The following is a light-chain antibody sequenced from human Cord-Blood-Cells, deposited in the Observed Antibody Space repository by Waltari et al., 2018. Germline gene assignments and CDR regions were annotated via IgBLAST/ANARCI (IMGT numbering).Light chain of an antibody. CDR2: AAS. V-gene: IGKV1-8*01. CDR1: QGISSY. CDR3: QQYYSYPIT. Sequence: IRMTQSPSSFSASTGDRVTITCRARQGISSYLAWYQQKPGKAPKLLIYAASTLQSGVPSRFSGSGSGTDFTLASSCLQSEDFATDYCQQYYSYPITFGQGTRLEIK. J-gene: IGKJ5*01.